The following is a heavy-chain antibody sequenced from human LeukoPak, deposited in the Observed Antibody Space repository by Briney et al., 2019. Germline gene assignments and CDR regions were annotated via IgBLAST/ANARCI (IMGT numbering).Heavy chain of an antibody. CDR1: GGSVGSGTYY. J-gene: IGHJ4*02. D-gene: IGHD1/OR15-1a*01. CDR2: VYYNGSA. V-gene: IGHV4-39*07. Sequence: SETLSLTCTVSGGSVGSGTYYWSWIRQSPGKGLEWIGNVYYNGSAYYNPSLKSRVTMSVDTSKNQFSLKLSSVTAADTAVYYCARKPIINNAWYYFDYWGQGTLVTVSS. CDR3: ARKPIINNAWYYFDY.